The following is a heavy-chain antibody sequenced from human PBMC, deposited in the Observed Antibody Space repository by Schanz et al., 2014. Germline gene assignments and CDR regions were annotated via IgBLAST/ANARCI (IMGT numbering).Heavy chain of an antibody. CDR2: IKGKTDGGTA. CDR1: GFTFSSYA. J-gene: IGHJ4*02. Sequence: VRLVESGGGVVQPGGSLRLSCAASGFTFSSYAMSWVRQAPGKGLEWVGRIKGKTDGGTADYAAPMKGRFTISRDNSKNTLYLQMSSLTTEDTAVYYCARGGPAYYFDDWGQGTLVTVAS. CDR3: ARGGPAYYFDD. V-gene: IGHV3-15*05.